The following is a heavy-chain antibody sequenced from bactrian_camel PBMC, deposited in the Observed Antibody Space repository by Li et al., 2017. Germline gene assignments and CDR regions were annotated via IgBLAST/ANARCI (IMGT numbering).Heavy chain of an antibody. Sequence: HVQLVESGGGSVRAGGSLTVSCKASGLQYEYDWWMFSWFRQAPGKKREGVGTIDSDGSTMYADSVKGRFTISRDNDANTVYLRMDSLTPDDTATYYCAARFQGGFGYGGLCTDVPADFPYWGQGTQVTVSS. J-gene: IGHJ6*01. CDR1: GLQYEYDW. D-gene: IGHD5*01. CDR2: IDSDGST. CDR3: AARFQGGFGYGGLCTDVPADFPY. V-gene: IGHV3S53*01.